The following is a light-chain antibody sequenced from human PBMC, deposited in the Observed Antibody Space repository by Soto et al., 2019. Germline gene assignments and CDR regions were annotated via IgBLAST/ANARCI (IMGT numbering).Light chain of an antibody. CDR3: QKYISAPFT. CDR2: GAS. Sequence: DIQMTQSPSSLSASVGDRVTIICRASQGISNYLAWYQQKPGKVPRLLIYGASTLQSGVSSRFSGSGSGTDFTLTISSLQPEDVATYYCQKYISAPFTFGPGTSVDIE. V-gene: IGKV1-27*01. CDR1: QGISNY. J-gene: IGKJ3*01.